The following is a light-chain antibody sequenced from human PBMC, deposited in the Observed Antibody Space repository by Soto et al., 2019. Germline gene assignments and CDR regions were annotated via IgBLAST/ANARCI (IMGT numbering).Light chain of an antibody. CDR2: LGS. V-gene: IGKV2-28*01. Sequence: DIVMTQSPLSLPVTPGDPASISCRSSQNLLHSNGYNYLDWYLQKPRQSPQLLIYLGSNRSSGVADSYSGSGSGTDFTLKISRVEAEDAGVYYCMQALQTSWTFGQGTTVEIK. CDR3: MQALQTSWT. J-gene: IGKJ1*01. CDR1: QNLLHSNGYNY.